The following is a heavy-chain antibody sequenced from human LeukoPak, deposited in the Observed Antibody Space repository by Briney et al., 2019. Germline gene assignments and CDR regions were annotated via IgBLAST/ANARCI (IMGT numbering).Heavy chain of an antibody. V-gene: IGHV1-69*13. CDR3: AREHDFWSGYSAGGMDV. J-gene: IGHJ6*02. CDR1: GGTFSSYA. CDR2: IIPIFGTA. Sequence: ASVKVSCKASGGTFSSYAISWVRQAAGQGLEWMGGIIPIFGTANYAQKFQGRVTITADESTSTAYMELSSLRSEDTAVYYCAREHDFWSGYSAGGMDVWGQGTTVTVSS. D-gene: IGHD3-3*01.